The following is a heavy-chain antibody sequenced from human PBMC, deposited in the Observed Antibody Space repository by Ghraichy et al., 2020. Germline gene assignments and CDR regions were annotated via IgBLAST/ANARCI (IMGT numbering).Heavy chain of an antibody. CDR1: GFTFSSYA. CDR3: ARAVYYGSGTGYYFDY. J-gene: IGHJ4*02. Sequence: WGSLRLSCAASGFTFSSYAMHWVRQAPGKGLEWVAVISYDGSNKYYVDSVKGRFTISRDNSKNTLYLQMNSLRAEDTAVYYCARAVYYGSGTGYYFDYWGQGTLVTVSS. D-gene: IGHD3-10*01. CDR2: ISYDGSNK. V-gene: IGHV3-30*04.